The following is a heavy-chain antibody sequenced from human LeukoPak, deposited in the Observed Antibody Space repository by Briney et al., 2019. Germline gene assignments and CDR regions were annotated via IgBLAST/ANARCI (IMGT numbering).Heavy chain of an antibody. J-gene: IGHJ6*02. Sequence: PSETLSLTCTVSGGSVSSGSYYWSCIRQPPGKGLEWIGYIYYSGSTNYNPSLKSRVTISVDTSKNQFSLKLSSVTAADTAVYYCARDSVIYGDYVPYYYYGMDVWGQGTTVTVSS. V-gene: IGHV4-61*01. CDR3: ARDSVIYGDYVPYYYYGMDV. CDR1: GGSVSSGSYY. CDR2: IYYSGST. D-gene: IGHD4-17*01.